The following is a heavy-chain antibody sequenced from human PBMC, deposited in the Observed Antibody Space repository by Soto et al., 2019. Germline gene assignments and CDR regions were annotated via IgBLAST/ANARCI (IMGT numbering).Heavy chain of an antibody. V-gene: IGHV3-48*01. CDR3: ARDSFAFDI. J-gene: IGHJ3*02. CDR2: ISSSSSTI. Sequence: GSLRLSGAASGCTFSSYSMNWVRQAPGKGLEWVSYISSSSSTIYYADSVKGRFTISRDNAKNSLYLQMNSLRAEDTAVYYCARDSFAFDIWGQGTMVTVSS. CDR1: GCTFSSYS. D-gene: IGHD3-16*02.